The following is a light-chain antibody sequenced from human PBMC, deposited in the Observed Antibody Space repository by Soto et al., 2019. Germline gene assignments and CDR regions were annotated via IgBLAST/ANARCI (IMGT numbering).Light chain of an antibody. V-gene: IGKV4-1*01. CDR1: QSVLYSSNNKNY. CDR2: WAS. J-gene: IGKJ1*01. Sequence: DIVMTQSPDSLAVSLGERATINCKSSQSVLYSSNNKNYLAWYQQKPGQPPKLLIYWASIRKSGVPDRFSGSGSGTDFTLTISNLQAEDVAVYYCQQYYSPWTFGQGTKVEIK. CDR3: QQYYSPWT.